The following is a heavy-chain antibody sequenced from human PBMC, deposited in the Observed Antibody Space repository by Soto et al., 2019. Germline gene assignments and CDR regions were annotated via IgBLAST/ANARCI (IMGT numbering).Heavy chain of an antibody. D-gene: IGHD3-22*01. Sequence: PGGSLRLSCAASGFTFSGSAMHWVRQASGKGLEWVGRIRSKANSYATAYAASVKGRFTISRDDSKNTAYLQMNSLKTEDTAVYYCTRPGEEYYDGSGYPTWGQGTLVTVSS. CDR2: IRSKANSYAT. V-gene: IGHV3-73*01. J-gene: IGHJ5*02. CDR3: TRPGEEYYDGSGYPT. CDR1: GFTFSGSA.